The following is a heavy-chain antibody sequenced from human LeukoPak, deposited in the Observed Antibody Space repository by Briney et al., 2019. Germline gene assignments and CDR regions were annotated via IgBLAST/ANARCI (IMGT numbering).Heavy chain of an antibody. CDR2: IRHDGSDK. J-gene: IGHJ4*02. CDR1: GFTFRDFG. V-gene: IGHV3-30*02. CDR3: AKDSYGPDN. Sequence: PGGSLRLSCAASGFTFRDFGMEWVRQAPGKGLEWVAFIRHDGSDKYYADSARGRFTISRDNSKNTVDLQMNSLRAEDSALYYCAKDSYGPDNWGQGTLVTVSS. D-gene: IGHD4-17*01.